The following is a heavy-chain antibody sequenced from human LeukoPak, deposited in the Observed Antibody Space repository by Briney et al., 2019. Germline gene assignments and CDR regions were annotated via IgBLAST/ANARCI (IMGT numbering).Heavy chain of an antibody. CDR3: AREVAARVYGRDV. CDR2: INPNSGGT. J-gene: IGHJ6*02. Sequence: ASVKVSCKASGYTFTGYYMHWVRQAPGQGLEWMGWINPNSGGTSYAQKFQGWVTMTRDTSISTAYMELSRLRSDDTAVYYCAREVAARVYGRDVWGQGTTVTVSS. V-gene: IGHV1-2*04. CDR1: GYTFTGYY. D-gene: IGHD6-6*01.